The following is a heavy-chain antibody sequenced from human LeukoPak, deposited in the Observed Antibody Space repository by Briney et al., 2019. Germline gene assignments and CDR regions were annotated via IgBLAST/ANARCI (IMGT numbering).Heavy chain of an antibody. D-gene: IGHD4-17*01. V-gene: IGHV3-48*03. CDR3: ARAGTVTSGAFDI. Sequence: GGSLRLSCAASGFTFSSYEMNWVRQAPGKGLEWVSYISSSGSTIYYADSVKGRFTISRDNAKNSLYLQMNSLRAEDTAVYYCARAGTVTSGAFDIWGQGTMVTVSS. CDR1: GFTFSSYE. J-gene: IGHJ3*02. CDR2: ISSSGSTI.